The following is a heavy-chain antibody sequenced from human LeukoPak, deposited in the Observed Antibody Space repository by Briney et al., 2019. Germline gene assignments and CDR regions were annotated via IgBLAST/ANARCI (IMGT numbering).Heavy chain of an antibody. Sequence: GGSLRLSCAASGFTFSSYSMNWVRQAPGKGLEWVSYISSSSSTIYYADSVKGRFTISRDNAKNSLYLQMNSLRAEDTAVYYCARVSAVWFGELNDYWGQGTLVTVSS. CDR2: ISSSSSTI. V-gene: IGHV3-48*01. J-gene: IGHJ4*02. D-gene: IGHD3-10*01. CDR1: GFTFSSYS. CDR3: ARVSAVWFGELNDY.